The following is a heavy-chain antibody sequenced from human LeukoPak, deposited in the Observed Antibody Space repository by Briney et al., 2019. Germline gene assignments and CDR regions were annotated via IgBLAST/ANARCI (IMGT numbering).Heavy chain of an antibody. D-gene: IGHD3-3*01. V-gene: IGHV3-21*01. CDR2: ISSSSSYI. CDR3: ARDRSTFYFGVAPFDY. J-gene: IGHJ4*02. CDR1: GFTFSSYS. Sequence: GGSLRLSCAASGFTFSSYSMNWVRQAPGKGLEWVSSISSSSSYIYYADSVKGRFTISRDNAKNSLYLQMNSLRAEDTAVYYCARDRSTFYFGVAPFDYWGQGTLVTVSS.